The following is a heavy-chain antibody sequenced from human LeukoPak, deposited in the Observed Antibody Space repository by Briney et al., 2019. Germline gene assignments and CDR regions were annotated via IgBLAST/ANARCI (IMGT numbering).Heavy chain of an antibody. J-gene: IGHJ3*02. D-gene: IGHD3-22*01. CDR1: GGSISSYY. Sequence: SETLSLTCTVSGGSISSYYWSWIRQPAGKGLEWIGRIYTSGSINYNPSLKSRVTMSVDTSKNQFSLKLSSVTAADTAVYYCAREFAPYYYDSSGYWAHAFDIWGQGTMVTVSS. CDR2: IYTSGSI. CDR3: AREFAPYYYDSSGYWAHAFDI. V-gene: IGHV4-4*07.